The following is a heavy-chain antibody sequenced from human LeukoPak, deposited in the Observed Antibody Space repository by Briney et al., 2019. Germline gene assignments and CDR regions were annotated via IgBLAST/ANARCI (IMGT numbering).Heavy chain of an antibody. CDR1: GFTISNYN. J-gene: IGHJ4*02. CDR3: AKSGLNRFDY. CDR2: FSGSGGNT. V-gene: IGHV3-23*01. Sequence: GGSLRLSCVASGFTISNYNMNWVRQAPGKGLEWVSTFSGSGGNTYYADSVKGRFTISRDNSKNTLYLQMNSLRAEDTAVYYCAKSGLNRFDYWGQGTLVTVSS. D-gene: IGHD2-15*01.